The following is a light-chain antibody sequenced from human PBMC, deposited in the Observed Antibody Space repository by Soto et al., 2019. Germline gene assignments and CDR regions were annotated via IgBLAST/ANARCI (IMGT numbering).Light chain of an antibody. CDR1: QGIGIT. Sequence: IVLTQSPATLSVSPGERVTLSCRASQGIGITLAWYQQKPGQTPRLRIYGASTRATGIPARFSGSGSGTEFTLTINGLQSEDSAVSYCQRYNDWPLTFGGGTKVEIK. CDR2: GAS. CDR3: QRYNDWPLT. V-gene: IGKV3-15*01. J-gene: IGKJ4*01.